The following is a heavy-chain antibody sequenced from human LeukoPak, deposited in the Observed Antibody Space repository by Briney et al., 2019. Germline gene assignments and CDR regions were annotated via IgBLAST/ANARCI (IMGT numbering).Heavy chain of an antibody. CDR1: GFTFSSYS. V-gene: IGHV3-21*01. CDR2: ISSSSSYI. Sequence: GGSLRLSCAASGFTFSSYSMNWVRQAPGKGLEWVSSISSSSSYIYYADSVKGRFTISRDNAKNSLYLQMNSLRAEDTAVYYCARAGKIELWFGELFLEVWGQGTTVTVSS. CDR3: ARAGKIELWFGELFLEV. D-gene: IGHD3-10*01. J-gene: IGHJ6*02.